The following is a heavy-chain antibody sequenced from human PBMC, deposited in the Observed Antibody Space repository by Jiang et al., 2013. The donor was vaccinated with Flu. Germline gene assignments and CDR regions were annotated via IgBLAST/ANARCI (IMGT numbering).Heavy chain of an antibody. J-gene: IGHJ4*02. D-gene: IGHD5-24*01. CDR2: IDPDDSYT. V-gene: IGHV5-10-1*01. CDR3: ARLRDGSLDY. Sequence: EWMGRIDPDDSYTNYIPSFQGHVTISTDKSLNTAYLQWSGLKASDTATYYCARLRDGSLDYWGQGTLITVSS.